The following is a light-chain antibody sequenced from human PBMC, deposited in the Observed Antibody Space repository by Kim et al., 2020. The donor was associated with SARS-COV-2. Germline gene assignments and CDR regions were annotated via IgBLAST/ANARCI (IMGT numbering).Light chain of an antibody. CDR1: SSDIGDYIY. CDR2: DVS. CDR3: SSYTSSSTDV. V-gene: IGLV2-14*03. J-gene: IGLJ1*01. Sequence: GQSITIACTGTSSDIGDYIYFSWYQQPPGTAPQLIIYDVSNRPAVVSHRFSGSKSGNTASLTISGHQAEDEADYYCSSYTSSSTDVFGTGTKVTVL.